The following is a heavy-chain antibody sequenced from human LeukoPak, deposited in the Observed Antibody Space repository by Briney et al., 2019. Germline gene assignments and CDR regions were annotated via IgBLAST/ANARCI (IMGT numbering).Heavy chain of an antibody. CDR3: ARSSGPGSVDY. Sequence: GGSPRLSCAASGFTFSIYWMSWVRQSPGKGLEWVANINQDGSEKYYVDSVKGRFTISRDNAKNSLYLQMNSLRAEDTAVYYCARSSGPGSVDYWGQGTLVTVSS. CDR2: INQDGSEK. D-gene: IGHD7-27*01. V-gene: IGHV3-7*04. CDR1: GFTFSIYW. J-gene: IGHJ4*02.